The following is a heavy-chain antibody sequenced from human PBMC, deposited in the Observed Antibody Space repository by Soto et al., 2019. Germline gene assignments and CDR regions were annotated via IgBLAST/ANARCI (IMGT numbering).Heavy chain of an antibody. CDR2: IYYSGST. CDR3: ARAGRQLPLLLVFDY. CDR1: GGSISSGGYY. V-gene: IGHV4-31*03. D-gene: IGHD2-2*01. Sequence: PSETLSLTCTVSGGSISSGGYYWSWIRQHPGKGLEWIGYIYYSGSTYYNPSLKSRVTISVDTSKNQFSLKLSSVTAADTAVYYCARAGRQLPLLLVFDYWGQGTLVTVSS. J-gene: IGHJ4*02.